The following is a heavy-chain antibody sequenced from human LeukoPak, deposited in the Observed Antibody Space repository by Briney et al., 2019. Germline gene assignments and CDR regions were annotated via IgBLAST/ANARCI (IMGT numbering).Heavy chain of an antibody. V-gene: IGHV1-2*02. CDR1: GYTFTGYY. J-gene: IGHJ4*02. CDR3: ARAIAVAGTDDYFDY. CDR2: INPNSGGT. Sequence: GASVTVSCKASGYTFTGYYMHWVRQAPGQGLEWMGWINPNSGGTNYAQKFQGRVTMTRDTSISTAYMELSRLRSDDTAVYYCARAIAVAGTDDYFDYWGQGTLVTVSS. D-gene: IGHD6-19*01.